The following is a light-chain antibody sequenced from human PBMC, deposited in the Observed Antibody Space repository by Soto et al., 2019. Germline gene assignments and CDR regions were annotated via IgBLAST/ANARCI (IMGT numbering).Light chain of an antibody. CDR3: QQFYYYPHT. CDR1: HTIATY. V-gene: IGKV1-39*01. J-gene: IGKJ2*01. Sequence: IQMTQSPSSLSASVGDGVTLTCRASHTIATYLNWYQQKPGQVPEVLIYDASRLHVGVPSRFTGSGYGTDFTLTINNLQPADFAIYYCQQFYYYPHTFGQGTTLEVK. CDR2: DAS.